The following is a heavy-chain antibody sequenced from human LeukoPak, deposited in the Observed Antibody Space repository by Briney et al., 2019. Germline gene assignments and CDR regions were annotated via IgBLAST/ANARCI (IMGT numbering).Heavy chain of an antibody. CDR1: GFTFSGYA. D-gene: IGHD4-23*01. Sequence: PAGSLRLSCAASGFTFSGYAMSWVRQPPGKGLEWVSSISGGGGNTYYADSVKGRFTISRDNSKNTLYLQMNSLRAEDAAVYYSAKNGRWQAYYFGYCGQGNVATVSS. CDR3: AKNGRWQAYYFGY. J-gene: IGHJ4*02. V-gene: IGHV3-23*01. CDR2: ISGGGGNT.